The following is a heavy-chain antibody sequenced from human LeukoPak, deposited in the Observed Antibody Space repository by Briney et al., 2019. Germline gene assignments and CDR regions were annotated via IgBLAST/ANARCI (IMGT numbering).Heavy chain of an antibody. V-gene: IGHV4-59*08. Sequence: SETLSLTCTVSGGSISSYYWSWIRQPLGKGLEWIGYIYYSGSTNYNPSLKSRVTISVDTSKNQFSLKLSSVTAADTAVYYCARRGSGSYGGLDYWGQGTLVTVSS. CDR1: GGSISSYY. D-gene: IGHD1-26*01. CDR2: IYYSGST. J-gene: IGHJ4*02. CDR3: ARRGSGSYGGLDY.